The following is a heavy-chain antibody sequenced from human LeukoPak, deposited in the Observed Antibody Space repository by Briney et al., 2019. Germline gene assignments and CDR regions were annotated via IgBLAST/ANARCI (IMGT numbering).Heavy chain of an antibody. CDR3: ARHSSGWYDYFDY. V-gene: IGHV4-39*01. CDR1: GGSISGSSYY. J-gene: IGHJ4*02. CDR2: IYYSGST. Sequence: SETLSLTCTVSGGSISGSSYYWGWIRQPPGKGLEWIGSIYYSGSTYYNPSLKSRVTISVDTSKNQFSLKLSSVTAADTAVYYCARHSSGWYDYFDYWGQGTLVTVSS. D-gene: IGHD6-19*01.